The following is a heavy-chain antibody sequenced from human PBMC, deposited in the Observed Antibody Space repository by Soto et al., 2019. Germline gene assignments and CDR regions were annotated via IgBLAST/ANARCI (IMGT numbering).Heavy chain of an antibody. CDR1: GGSISSGGYY. D-gene: IGHD5-12*01. J-gene: IGHJ3*02. V-gene: IGHV4-31*03. CDR2: IYYSGST. Sequence: SETLSLTCTVSGGSISSGGYYWSWIRQHPGKGLEWIGYIYYSGSTYYNPSLKSRVTISVDTSKNQFSLKLSSVTAADTAVYYCARHESGYEEDRPKAFDIWGQGTMVTVSS. CDR3: ARHESGYEEDRPKAFDI.